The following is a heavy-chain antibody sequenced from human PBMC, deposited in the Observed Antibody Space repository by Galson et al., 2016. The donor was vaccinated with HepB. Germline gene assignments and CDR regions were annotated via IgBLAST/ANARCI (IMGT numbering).Heavy chain of an antibody. CDR3: AKHAEPYYYDAMDV. CDR2: IGNKANNYAT. Sequence: SLRLSCAASGFIFSGSAMHWVRQASGKGLEWVGLIGNKANNYATTYAASVGGRFTISRDNSQNTLFLQMNSLRAEDTAIYYCAKHAEPYYYDAMDVWGQGTTVTVSS. V-gene: IGHV3-73*01. J-gene: IGHJ6*02. D-gene: IGHD1-14*01. CDR1: GFIFSGSA.